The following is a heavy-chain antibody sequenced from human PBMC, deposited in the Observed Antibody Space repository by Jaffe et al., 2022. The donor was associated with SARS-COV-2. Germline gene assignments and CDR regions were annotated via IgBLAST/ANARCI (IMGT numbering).Heavy chain of an antibody. CDR2: ISGSGGST. CDR1: GFTFSSYA. J-gene: IGHJ6*02. D-gene: IGHD4-4*01. V-gene: IGHV3-23*01. CDR3: ANYKAATVTTAIPYYYYYYGMDV. Sequence: EVQLLESGGGLVQPGGSLRLSCAASGFTFSSYAMSWVRQAPGKGLEWVSAISGSGGSTYYADSVKGRFTISRDNSKNTLYLQMNSLRAEDTAVYYCANYKAATVTTAIPYYYYYYGMDVWGQGTTVTVSS.